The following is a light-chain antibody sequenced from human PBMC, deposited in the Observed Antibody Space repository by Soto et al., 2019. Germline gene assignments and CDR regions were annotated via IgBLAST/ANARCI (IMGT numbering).Light chain of an antibody. CDR3: QQYGSSPPA. J-gene: IGKJ1*01. CDR2: DAS. CDR1: QSVSSNF. Sequence: EIVLTQSPGTLSLSHGERATLSCRASQSVSSNFLAWYQQKPGQAPRLLIYDASNRATGIPPRFSGSGSGTDFTLTISSLEPEDFAVYYCQQYGSSPPAFGQGTKVDIK. V-gene: IGKV3-20*01.